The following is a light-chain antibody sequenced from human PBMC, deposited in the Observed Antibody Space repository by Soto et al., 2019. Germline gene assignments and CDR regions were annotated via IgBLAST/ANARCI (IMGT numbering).Light chain of an antibody. CDR3: SSYTSSSTDV. V-gene: IGLV2-14*01. Sequence: QAALTQPAAVSGNRVDSSGIRFTGTNSDVGGYNYVTWYQQHPGKAPKLMIYEVSNRPSGVSNRFSGSQSGNTASLTISGLQDEDEADYYCSSYTSSSTDVFGTATKVTVL. CDR1: NSDVGGYNY. J-gene: IGLJ1*01. CDR2: EVS.